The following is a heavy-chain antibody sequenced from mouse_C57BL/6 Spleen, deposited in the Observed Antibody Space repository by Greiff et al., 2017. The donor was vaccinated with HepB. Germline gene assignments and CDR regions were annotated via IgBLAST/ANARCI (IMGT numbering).Heavy chain of an antibody. CDR3: AIGGYFDY. CDR1: GYTFTSYW. V-gene: IGHV1-69*01. J-gene: IGHJ2*01. CDR2: IDPSDSYT. D-gene: IGHD3-3*01. Sequence: QVQLQQPGAELVMPGASVKLSCKASGYTFTSYWMHWVKQRPGPGLEWIGEIDPSDSYTNYNQKFKGKSTLTVDKSSSTAYMQLSSLTSEDSAVYYCAIGGYFDYWGQGTTLTVSS.